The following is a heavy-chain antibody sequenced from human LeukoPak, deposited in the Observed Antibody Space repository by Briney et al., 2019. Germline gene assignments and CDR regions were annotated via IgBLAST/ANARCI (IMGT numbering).Heavy chain of an antibody. CDR2: ISYDGSNK. CDR1: GFTFSSYA. Sequence: PGGSLRLSCAASGFTFSSYAMHWVRQAPGKGLEWVAVISYDGSNKYYADSVKGRFTISRDNSKNTLYLKMNSLRAEDTAVYCWARDREAVAGTFVFDYWGQGTLVTVSS. V-gene: IGHV3-30-3*01. D-gene: IGHD6-19*01. J-gene: IGHJ4*02. CDR3: ARDREAVAGTFVFDY.